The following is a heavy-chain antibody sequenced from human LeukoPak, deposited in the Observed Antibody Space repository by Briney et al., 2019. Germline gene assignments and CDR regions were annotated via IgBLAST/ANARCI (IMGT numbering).Heavy chain of an antibody. D-gene: IGHD3-22*01. CDR2: FDPEDGKT. CDR3: APQTNYYDHY. CDR1: GYTFTSYG. Sequence: ASVKVSCKASGYTFTSYGISWVRQAPGKGLEWMGGFDPEDGKTIYAQNFQGRVTMTEDTSTDTAYMELSSLRSEDTAVYYCAPQTNYYDHYWGQGTLVTVSS. V-gene: IGHV1-24*01. J-gene: IGHJ4*02.